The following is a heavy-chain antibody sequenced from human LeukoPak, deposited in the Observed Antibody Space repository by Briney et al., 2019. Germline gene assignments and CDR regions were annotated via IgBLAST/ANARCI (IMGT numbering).Heavy chain of an antibody. Sequence: PGGSLRLSCAASGFSFNNYAMSWVRQAPGKGLEWVSAISTTGGSTYYADSVKGRFTVYRDNSKNTLSLQMDSLRVEDTALYYCAKDWTTVVTPKGYYFDSWGQGTLVTVSS. CDR1: GFSFNNYA. D-gene: IGHD4-23*01. J-gene: IGHJ4*02. CDR3: AKDWTTVVTPKGYYFDS. V-gene: IGHV3-23*01. CDR2: ISTTGGST.